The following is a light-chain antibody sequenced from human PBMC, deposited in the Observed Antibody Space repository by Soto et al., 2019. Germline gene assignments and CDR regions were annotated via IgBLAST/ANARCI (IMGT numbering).Light chain of an antibody. J-gene: IGLJ2*01. Sequence: QSALTQPASVSGSPGQSITISCTGTSSDVGSYNLVSWYQQHPGKAPKLMIYEGSKRPSGVSNRFSGSKSGNTASLTISGLQAEDEADYCCCSYAGSSTHVVFGGGTQLTVL. CDR3: CSYAGSSTHVV. CDR1: SSDVGSYNL. CDR2: EGS. V-gene: IGLV2-23*01.